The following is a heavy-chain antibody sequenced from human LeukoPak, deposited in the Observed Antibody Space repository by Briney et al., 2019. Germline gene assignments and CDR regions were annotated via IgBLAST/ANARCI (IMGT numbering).Heavy chain of an antibody. CDR1: GYTFSNYG. CDR3: ARARRGGDYDSYFDY. V-gene: IGHV1-18*01. J-gene: IGHJ4*02. CDR2: ISAFNGDT. D-gene: IGHD4-17*01. Sequence: ASVKVSCKASGYTFSNYGISWVRQAPGQGLEWMGWISAFNGDTNYAQNLQGRVTLTADTSTSTAYMDLGSLRSDDTAVYYCARARRGGDYDSYFDYWGQGTLVTVSS.